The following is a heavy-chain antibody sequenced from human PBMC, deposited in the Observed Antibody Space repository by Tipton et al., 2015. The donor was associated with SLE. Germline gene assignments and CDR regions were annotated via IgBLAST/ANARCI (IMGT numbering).Heavy chain of an antibody. V-gene: IGHV3-13*04. D-gene: IGHD4-17*01. J-gene: IGHJ6*02. CDR3: ARGRLRFYGMDV. CDR2: IGTAGDT. CDR1: GFTFSSYD. Sequence: SLRLSCAASGFTFSSYDMHWVRQATGKGLEWVSAIGTAGDTYYPGSVKGRFTISRENAKNSLYLQMNSLRAGDTAVYYCARGRLRFYGMDVWGQGTTVTVSS.